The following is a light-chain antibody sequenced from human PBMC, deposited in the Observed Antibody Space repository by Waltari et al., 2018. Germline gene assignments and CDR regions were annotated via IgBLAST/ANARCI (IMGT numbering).Light chain of an antibody. V-gene: IGKV3-15*01. CDR3: QQYNNWPLT. CDR1: QSVSSY. J-gene: IGKJ4*02. CDR2: GAS. Sequence: IVMTQSSATLSVCHGQRDTLSCRASQSVSSYLAWYQQKPGQAHRLIIYGASTRATGIPARFSGSGSGTEFSLTISSLQAEDFAVYYCQQYNNWPLTFGGGTKVEIK.